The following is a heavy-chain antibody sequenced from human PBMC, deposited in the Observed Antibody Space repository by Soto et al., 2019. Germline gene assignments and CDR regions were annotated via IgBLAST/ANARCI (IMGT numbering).Heavy chain of an antibody. CDR3: ARKTSNFGEGSFEH. V-gene: IGHV1-69*01. Sequence: QVQLVQSGAEVKKPGSSVKVSCKASGGTFSSYAVTWVRQAPGQGLEWMGEIIPIFDTATYAQKFQGSVTITADGSTGTAYMYLSSQRSGDTALYYCARKTSNFGEGSFEHWGQGTLVTVSS. J-gene: IGHJ5*02. D-gene: IGHD3-16*01. CDR2: IIPIFDTA. CDR1: GGTFSSYA.